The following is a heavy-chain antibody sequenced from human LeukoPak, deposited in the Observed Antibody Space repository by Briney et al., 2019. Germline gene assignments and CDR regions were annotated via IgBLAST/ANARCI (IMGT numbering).Heavy chain of an antibody. CDR2: IRSDGSEK. CDR1: GFIFSNYG. J-gene: IGHJ4*02. V-gene: IGHV3-30*02. Sequence: GGSLRLSCAVSGFIFSNYGMHWVRQAPGKGLEWEAFIRSDGSEKNYAGSVKGRFTISRDNSKNTLYVQMNSLRADDTAVYYCAKHDSSSVYWGQGTLVTVSS. CDR3: AKHDSSSVY. D-gene: IGHD3-22*01.